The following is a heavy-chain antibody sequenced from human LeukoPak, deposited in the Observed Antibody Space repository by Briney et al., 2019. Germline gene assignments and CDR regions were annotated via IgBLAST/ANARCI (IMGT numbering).Heavy chain of an antibody. CDR2: ISRASETI. V-gene: IGHV3-21*01. D-gene: IGHD1-1*01. Sequence: GGSLRLSCAASGFTFTNNFMSWVRQAPGKGLEWVSIISRASETIFYADSVKGRFTISRDNAKNSLYLQMNGLRAEDTAVYYFARGATDVTRWFDPWGQGTRVTVSS. CDR3: ARGATDVTRWFDP. CDR1: GFTFTNNF. J-gene: IGHJ5*02.